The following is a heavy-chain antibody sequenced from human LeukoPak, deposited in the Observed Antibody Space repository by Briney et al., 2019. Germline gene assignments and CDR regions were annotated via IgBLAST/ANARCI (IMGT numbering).Heavy chain of an antibody. J-gene: IGHJ6*03. D-gene: IGHD4-23*01. V-gene: IGHV4-39*07. CDR1: GGSISSSSYY. Sequence: SETLSLTCTVSGGSISSSSYYWGWIRQPPGKGLEWIGSIYYSGSTYYNPSLKSRVTISVDTSKNQFSLKLSSVTAADTAVYYCARVTDYGGNPTGYYYYYYMDVWGKGTTVTVSS. CDR3: ARVTDYGGNPTGYYYYYYMDV. CDR2: IYYSGST.